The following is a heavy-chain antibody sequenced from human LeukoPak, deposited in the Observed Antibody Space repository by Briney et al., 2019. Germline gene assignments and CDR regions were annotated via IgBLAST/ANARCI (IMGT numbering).Heavy chain of an antibody. D-gene: IGHD6-19*01. CDR1: GYTFTDYF. J-gene: IGHJ4*02. V-gene: IGHV1-18*04. CDR3: ARKAVAGTGKFDY. Sequence: ASVKVSCKASGYTFTDYFIIWVRQATGQGLEWMGWISAYNGNTNYAQKLQGRVTMTTDTSTSTAYMELRSLRSDDTALYNCARKAVAGTGKFDYWGQGTLVTVSS. CDR2: ISAYNGNT.